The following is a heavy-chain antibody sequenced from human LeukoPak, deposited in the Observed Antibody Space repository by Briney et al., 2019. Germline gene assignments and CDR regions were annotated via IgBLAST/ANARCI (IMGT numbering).Heavy chain of an antibody. D-gene: IGHD3-22*01. CDR2: ISGSGGST. J-gene: IGHJ4*02. Sequence: GGSLRLSCAASGFTFSSYAMSWVRQAPGKGLEWVSAISGSGGSTYYADSVKGRFTISRDNSKNTLYLQMNSLRAEDTAVYYCVKDTSTYYYDSSGYYYFDYWGQGTLVTVSS. CDR1: GFTFSSYA. V-gene: IGHV3-23*01. CDR3: VKDTSTYYYDSSGYYYFDY.